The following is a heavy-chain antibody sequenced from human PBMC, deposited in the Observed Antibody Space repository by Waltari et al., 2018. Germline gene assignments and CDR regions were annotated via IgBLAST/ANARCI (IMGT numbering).Heavy chain of an antibody. Sequence: QVQLVPSGAEVKKPGSSVKVSCKASGSTLSSYAISWVRQAPGQGLEWMGGIIPIFGTAIYAQKFQGRVTITTDESTSTAYMELSSLRSEDTAVYYCARDAAARKAFDYWGQGTLVTVSS. CDR1: GSTLSSYA. CDR3: ARDAAARKAFDY. J-gene: IGHJ4*02. CDR2: IIPIFGTA. V-gene: IGHV1-69*05. D-gene: IGHD6-13*01.